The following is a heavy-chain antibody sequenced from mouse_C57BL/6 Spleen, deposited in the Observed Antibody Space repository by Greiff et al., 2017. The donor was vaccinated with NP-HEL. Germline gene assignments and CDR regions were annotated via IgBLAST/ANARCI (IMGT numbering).Heavy chain of an antibody. V-gene: IGHV3-6*01. CDR3: ARDYYFDY. Sequence: EVQLVESGPGLVKPSQSLSLTCSVTGYSITSGYYWNWIRQFPGNKLEWMGYISYDGSNNYNPSLKNRISITRDTSKNQFFLKLNSVTTEDTATYYCARDYYFDYWGQGTTLTVSS. CDR2: ISYDGSN. J-gene: IGHJ2*01. CDR1: GYSITSGYY.